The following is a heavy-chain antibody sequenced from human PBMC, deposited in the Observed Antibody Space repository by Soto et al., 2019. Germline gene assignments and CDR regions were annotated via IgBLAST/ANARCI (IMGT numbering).Heavy chain of an antibody. CDR1: GDSISTSRW. V-gene: IGHV4-4*02. CDR3: ARVTDF. Sequence: SETLSLTCAVSGDSISTSRWWTWIRQPPGKGLEWIGDMYHSGSTNYNPSLKSRVTISIDRSKNQFSLKLSSVTAADTAVYYCARVTDFWGQGILVTVSS. CDR2: MYHSGST. J-gene: IGHJ4*02.